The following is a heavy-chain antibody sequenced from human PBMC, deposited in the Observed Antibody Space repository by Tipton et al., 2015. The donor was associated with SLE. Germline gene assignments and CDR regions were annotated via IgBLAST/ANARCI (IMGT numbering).Heavy chain of an antibody. CDR1: GGSISSYY. J-gene: IGHJ3*02. V-gene: IGHV4-4*07. CDR3: ARHSHGYASGWYWSAFDI. CDR2: IYTNENT. Sequence: LRLSCTVSGGSISSYYWSWIRQPAGGGLEWIGRIYTNENTNYNPSLKSRVTMSVDTSNNQFSLKLTSVTAADTAVYSCARHSHGYASGWYWSAFDIWGQGTMVTVSS. D-gene: IGHD6-19*01.